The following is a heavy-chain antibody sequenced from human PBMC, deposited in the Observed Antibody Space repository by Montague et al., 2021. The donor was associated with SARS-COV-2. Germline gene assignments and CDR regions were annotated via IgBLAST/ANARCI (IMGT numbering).Heavy chain of an antibody. CDR3: ARGHQGVAMIVVVMIGAEYYFDY. CDR1: GGSFNDYY. D-gene: IGHD3-22*01. J-gene: IGHJ4*02. CDR2: INHGGIT. Sequence: SETLSLTCAVYGGSFNDYYWSWVRQPPGKGLEWIGEINHGGITNXSPSLKSRVTISADTSENQFSLKLKSVTAADTANYYCARGHQGVAMIVVVMIGAEYYFDYWGQGSLVTVSS. V-gene: IGHV4-34*01.